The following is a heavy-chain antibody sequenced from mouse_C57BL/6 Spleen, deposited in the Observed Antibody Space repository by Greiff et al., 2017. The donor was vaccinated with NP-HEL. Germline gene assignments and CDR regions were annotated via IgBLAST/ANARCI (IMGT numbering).Heavy chain of an antibody. Sequence: VKLMESGPGLVAPSQRLSITCTVSGFSLTSYGVHWVRQPPGKGLEWLVVIWSDGSTTYNSALKSRLSISKDNSKSQVFLKMNSLQTDDTAMYYCARDSSGYLDYWGQGTTLTVSS. CDR2: IWSDGST. CDR3: ARDSSGYLDY. D-gene: IGHD3-2*02. CDR1: GFSLTSYG. J-gene: IGHJ2*01. V-gene: IGHV2-6*03.